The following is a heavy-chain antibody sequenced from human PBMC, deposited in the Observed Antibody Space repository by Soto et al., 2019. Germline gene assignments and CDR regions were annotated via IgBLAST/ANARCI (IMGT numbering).Heavy chain of an antibody. V-gene: IGHV1-46*01. CDR1: GYTFTSYY. D-gene: IGHD3-3*01. J-gene: IGHJ5*02. CDR2: INPSGGST. CDR3: ARMDGWSSYYDFWSGYPNRFDP. Sequence: QVQLVQSGAEVKKPGASVKVSCKASGYTFTSYYMHWVRQAPGQGLEWMGIINPSGGSTSYAQKFEGRVTMTRDTSTSTVYMELSSLRSEDTAVYYCARMDGWSSYYDFWSGYPNRFDPWGQGTLVTVSS.